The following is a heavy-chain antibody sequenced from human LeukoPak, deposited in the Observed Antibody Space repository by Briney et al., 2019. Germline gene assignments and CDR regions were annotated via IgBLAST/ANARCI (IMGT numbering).Heavy chain of an antibody. CDR1: GFTFSSYG. D-gene: IGHD5-18*01. Sequence: GGSLRLSCAASGFTFSSYGMHWVRQAPGKGLEWVAVISHDGSNKYYADSVKGRFTISRDNSKNTLYLQMNSLRAEDTAVYYCAKSDTAMVTIKRGFDYWGQGTLVTVSS. CDR2: ISHDGSNK. V-gene: IGHV3-30*18. CDR3: AKSDTAMVTIKRGFDY. J-gene: IGHJ4*02.